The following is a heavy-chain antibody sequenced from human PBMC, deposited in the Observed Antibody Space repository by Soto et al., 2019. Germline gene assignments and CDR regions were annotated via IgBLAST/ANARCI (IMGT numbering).Heavy chain of an antibody. CDR1: GYTFTSYG. D-gene: IGHD6-19*01. J-gene: IGHJ4*02. CDR3: LVAVAGTVYFDY. CDR2: ISAYNGNT. V-gene: IGHV1-18*01. Sequence: ASVKVSCKASGYTFTSYGISWVRQAPGQGLEWMGWISAYNGNTNYAQKLQGRATMTTDTSTSTAYMELRSLRSDDTAVYYCLVAVAGTVYFDYWGQGTLVNRLL.